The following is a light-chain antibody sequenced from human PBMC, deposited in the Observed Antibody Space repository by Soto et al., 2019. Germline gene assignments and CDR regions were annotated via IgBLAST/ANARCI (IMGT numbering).Light chain of an antibody. J-gene: IGKJ5*01. CDR2: EAS. Sequence: DIQMTQSPATLSASVGDRVTITCRASQSITRWFTWYQQKPGKAPKLLIYEASNLQSGVPSRFSGSGSGTEFTLTISSLQPDDFATYYCQQYNYYPITFGQGTRLEIK. CDR3: QQYNYYPIT. V-gene: IGKV1-5*01. CDR1: QSITRW.